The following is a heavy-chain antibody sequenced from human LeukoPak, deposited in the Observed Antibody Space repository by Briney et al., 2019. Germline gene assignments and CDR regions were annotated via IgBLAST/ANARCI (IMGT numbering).Heavy chain of an antibody. Sequence: GESLKISCKGSGYSFTSYWIGWVHQMPGKVLEWMGIIYPDDSDTRYSPSFQGQVTISADKSISTAYLQWSSLKASDTAMYYCARQGSPRITIFGVVINDAFDIWGQGTMATVSS. J-gene: IGHJ3*02. D-gene: IGHD3-3*01. CDR3: ARQGSPRITIFGVVINDAFDI. CDR2: IYPDDSDT. V-gene: IGHV5-51*07. CDR1: GYSFTSYW.